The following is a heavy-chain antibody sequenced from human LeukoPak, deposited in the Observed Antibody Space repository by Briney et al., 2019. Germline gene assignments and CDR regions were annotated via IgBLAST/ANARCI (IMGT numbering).Heavy chain of an antibody. CDR2: ISSSSSTI. CDR1: GFTFSSYS. CDR3: AKGALDFDY. V-gene: IGHV3-48*02. J-gene: IGHJ4*02. Sequence: GGSLRLSCAASGFTFSSYSMNWVRQAPGKGLEWVSYISSSSSTIYYADSVKGRFTISRDNAKNSLYLHMNSLKDEDTAEYSRAKGALDFDYWGQGTLVTVSS.